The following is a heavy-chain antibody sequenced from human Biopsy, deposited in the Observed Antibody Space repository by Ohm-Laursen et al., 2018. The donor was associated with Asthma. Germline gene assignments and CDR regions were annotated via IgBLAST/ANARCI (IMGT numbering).Heavy chain of an antibody. D-gene: IGHD1-26*01. CDR3: ARAKSGSFYSPADY. J-gene: IGHJ4*02. CDR1: GFTFRSYA. V-gene: IGHV3-30-3*01. Sequence: SLRLSCAASGFTFRSYAMHWVRQAPGKGLEWVAVGGSYYDGGLKYYADSVKGRFSISRDNSKNTLYLQMNSLRVEDTTVFYCARAKSGSFYSPADYWGQGTLVTVSS. CDR2: GGSYYDGGLK.